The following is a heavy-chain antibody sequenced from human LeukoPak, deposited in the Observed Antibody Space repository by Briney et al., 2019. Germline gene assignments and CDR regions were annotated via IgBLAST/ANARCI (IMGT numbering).Heavy chain of an antibody. D-gene: IGHD1-26*01. CDR1: GYTFTTYD. CDR3: ARGLGMGATNWFDP. V-gene: IGHV1-8*01. J-gene: IGHJ5*02. Sequence: ASVKVSCKASGYTFTTYDINWVRQATGQGLEWMGWMNPNSGNTGCAQTFQDRVTMTRDTSMSTAYMELSSLRFEDTAVYYCARGLGMGATNWFDPWGQGTLVTVSS. CDR2: MNPNSGNT.